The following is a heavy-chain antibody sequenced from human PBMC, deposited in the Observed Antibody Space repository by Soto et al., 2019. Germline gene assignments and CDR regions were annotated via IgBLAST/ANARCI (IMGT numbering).Heavy chain of an antibody. V-gene: IGHV1-2*02. CDR3: ARAGVVAATSLATFDT. CDR1: GYTFTGYY. D-gene: IGHD2-15*01. CDR2: INPNSGGT. J-gene: IGHJ3*02. Sequence: SVKVSCKASGYTFTGYYMHWVRQAPGQGLEWMGWINPNSGGTNYAQKFQGRVTMTRDTSISTACMELSRLRSDDTAVYYWARAGVVAATSLATFDTRGQGTMVTVAS.